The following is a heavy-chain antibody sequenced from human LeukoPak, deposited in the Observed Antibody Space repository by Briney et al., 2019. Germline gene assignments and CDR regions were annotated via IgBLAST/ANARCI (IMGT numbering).Heavy chain of an antibody. J-gene: IGHJ3*02. D-gene: IGHD3-22*01. CDR2: IIPIFGTA. V-gene: IGHV1-69*05. Sequence: SVKVSCKASGGTFSSYAISWVRQAPGQGLEWMGGIIPIFGTADYAQKFQGRVTITTDESTSTAYMELSRLRSEDTAVYYCARRPSSGYYAFDIWGQGTMVTVSS. CDR3: ARRPSSGYYAFDI. CDR1: GGTFSSYA.